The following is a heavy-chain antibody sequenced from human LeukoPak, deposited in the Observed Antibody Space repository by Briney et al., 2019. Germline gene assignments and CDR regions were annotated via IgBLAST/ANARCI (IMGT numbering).Heavy chain of an antibody. CDR1: GVSISSGDYW. CDR3: ARPYYYDSRIDP. J-gene: IGHJ5*02. Sequence: SQTLSLTCTVSGVSISSGDYWRRWLRQPPGTGLECIAYLYYSGSTYYNPSLKSRVTMSADTSKNQLSLKLSSVTAADTAVYYCARPYYYDSRIDPWGQGILVTVSS. CDR2: LYYSGST. V-gene: IGHV4-30-4*01. D-gene: IGHD3-22*01.